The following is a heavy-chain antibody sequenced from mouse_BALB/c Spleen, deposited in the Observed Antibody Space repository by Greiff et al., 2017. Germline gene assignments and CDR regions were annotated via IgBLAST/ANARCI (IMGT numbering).Heavy chain of an antibody. V-gene: IGHV1S137*01. J-gene: IGHJ3*01. D-gene: IGHD1-1*02. Sequence: VQLQQSGPELVRPGVSVKISCKGSGYTFTDYAMHWVKQSHAKSLEWIGVISTYYGNTNYNQKFKGKATMTVDKSSSTAYMELARLTSEDSAIYYCTRSGRGWFAYWGQGTLVTVSA. CDR2: ISTYYGNT. CDR1: GYTFTDYA. CDR3: TRSGRGWFAY.